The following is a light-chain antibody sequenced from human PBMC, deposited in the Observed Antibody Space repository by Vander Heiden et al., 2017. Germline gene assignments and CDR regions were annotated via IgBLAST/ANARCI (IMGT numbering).Light chain of an antibody. V-gene: IGLV1-44*01. CDR2: CNN. Sequence: QSALTPPPSASGTPGQRVTISCSGSSSNIGSNAVNWYQQLPGTAPKLLIYCNNQRPSGVPDRFSGSKSGTSASLAISGLQSEDEADYYCATWDDSLNGRGVFGGGTKLTVL. CDR1: SSNIGSNA. CDR3: ATWDDSLNGRGV. J-gene: IGLJ3*02.